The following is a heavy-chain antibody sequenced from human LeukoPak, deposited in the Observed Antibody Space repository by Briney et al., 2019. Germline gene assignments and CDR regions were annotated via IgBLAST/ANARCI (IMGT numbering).Heavy chain of an antibody. V-gene: IGHV1-46*01. Sequence: GASVKVSCKASGYSFTSHYMHWVRQAPGQRLEWLGLINPSGRSTLYAQKFQGRVTMTRDRSTTTDYMELSSLRSGDTAVYYCARDNSVGDVAWWFDPWGQGTLVTVSS. CDR1: GYSFTSHY. CDR2: INPSGRST. CDR3: ARDNSVGDVAWWFDP. D-gene: IGHD1-26*01. J-gene: IGHJ5*02.